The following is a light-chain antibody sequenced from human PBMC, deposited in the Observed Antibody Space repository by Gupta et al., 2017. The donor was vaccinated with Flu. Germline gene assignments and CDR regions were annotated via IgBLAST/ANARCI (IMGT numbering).Light chain of an antibody. CDR1: SSNIGAGYD. CDR3: QSYDSSLSGSV. Sequence: QSVLTPPPSVSAAPAQRVTISCTGSSSNIGAGYDVHWYQQLPGTAPKLLIYGNSNRPSGVPDRFSGSKSGTSASLDITGLQAEDEADYYCQSYDSSLSGSVFGGGTKMTVL. CDR2: GNS. J-gene: IGLJ3*02. V-gene: IGLV1-40*01.